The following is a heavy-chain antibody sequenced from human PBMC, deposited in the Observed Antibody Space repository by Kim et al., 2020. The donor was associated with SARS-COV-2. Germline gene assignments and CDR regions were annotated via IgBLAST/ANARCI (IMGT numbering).Heavy chain of an antibody. CDR2: IWYDGSNK. D-gene: IGHD2-15*01. Sequence: GGSLRLSCAASGFTFSSYAMHWVRQAPGKGLEWVAVIWYDGSNKYYADSVKGRFTISRDNSKNTLYLQMNSLRAEDTAVYYCAKGVRCSGGSCYSGWFDPWGQGTLVTVSS. CDR1: GFTFSSYA. CDR3: AKGVRCSGGSCYSGWFDP. V-gene: IGHV3-33*06. J-gene: IGHJ5*02.